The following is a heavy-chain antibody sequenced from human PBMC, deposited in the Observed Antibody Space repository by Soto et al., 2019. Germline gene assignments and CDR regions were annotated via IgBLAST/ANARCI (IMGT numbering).Heavy chain of an antibody. V-gene: IGHV4-34*01. J-gene: IGHJ4*02. Sequence: PSETLSLTCAVYGGSFSGYYWNWIRQPPGKGLEWIGEINHSGSTNYNPSLKSRVTISVDTSKNQFSLKLSSVTAADTAVYYCARVPDDWGQGTLVTVSS. CDR2: INHSGST. CDR1: GGSFSGYY. CDR3: ARVPDD.